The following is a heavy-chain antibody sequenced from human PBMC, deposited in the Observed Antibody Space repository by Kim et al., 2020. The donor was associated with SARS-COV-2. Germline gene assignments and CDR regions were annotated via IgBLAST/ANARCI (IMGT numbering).Heavy chain of an antibody. V-gene: IGHV1-18*01. CDR2: ISAYNGNT. Sequence: ASVKVSCKASGYTFTSYGISWVRQAPGQGLEWMGWISAYNGNTNYAQKLQGRVTMTTDTSTSTAYMELRSLRSDDTAVYYCARVGGPYYDILTGYYNVMEYWGQGTLVTVSS. CDR1: GYTFTSYG. CDR3: ARVGGPYYDILTGYYNVMEY. J-gene: IGHJ4*02. D-gene: IGHD3-9*01.